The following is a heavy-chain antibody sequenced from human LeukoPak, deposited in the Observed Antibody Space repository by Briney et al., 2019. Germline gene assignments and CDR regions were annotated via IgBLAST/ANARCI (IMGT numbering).Heavy chain of an antibody. V-gene: IGHV3-48*03. CDR3: ARAITFGGGFDY. CDR1: GFAFSSYE. Sequence: TGGSLRLSCAASGFAFSSYEMNWVRQAPGKGLEWVSYITISGNSIYYGDSVKGRFTISRENAKNSLYLQMNSLRAEDTAVYYCARAITFGGGFDYWGQGTLVTVSS. D-gene: IGHD3-16*01. CDR2: ITISGNSI. J-gene: IGHJ4*02.